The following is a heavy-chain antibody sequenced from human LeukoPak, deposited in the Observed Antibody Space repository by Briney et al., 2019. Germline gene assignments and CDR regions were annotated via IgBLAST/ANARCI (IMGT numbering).Heavy chain of an antibody. CDR2: ISYDGSNK. Sequence: PGRSLRLSCAASGFTFSNYAIHWVRQALGKGLEWVAVISYDGSNKYYVDSVKGRFTISRDNSKNTLYLQMNSLRAEDTAVYYCARDRVGATGGLLDYWGQGTLVTVSS. V-gene: IGHV3-30-3*01. D-gene: IGHD1-26*01. J-gene: IGHJ4*02. CDR1: GFTFSNYA. CDR3: ARDRVGATGGLLDY.